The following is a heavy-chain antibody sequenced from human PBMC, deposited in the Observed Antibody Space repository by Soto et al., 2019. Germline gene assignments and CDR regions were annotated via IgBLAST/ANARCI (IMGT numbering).Heavy chain of an antibody. CDR1: GFTFSNYD. J-gene: IGHJ4*02. V-gene: IGHV3-13*01. D-gene: IGHD1-26*01. CDR2: IGIAGDT. Sequence: EVQLVESGGGLVQPGGSLRLSCAASGFTFSNYDMHWVRQVTGKGLEWVSAIGIAGDTYYPDSVNGRFTVFRENAKNSLYLQMNSLRAGDTAVDYCAGAESTVSGALVYWGQGSVVIVSS. CDR3: AGAESTVSGALVY.